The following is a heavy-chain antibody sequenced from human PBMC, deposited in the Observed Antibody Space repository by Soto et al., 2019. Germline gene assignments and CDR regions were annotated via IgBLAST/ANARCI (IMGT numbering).Heavy chain of an antibody. Sequence: GGSLRLSCAASGFTFSSYSMNWVRQAPGKGLEWVSSISSSSSYIYYADSVKGRFTISRDNAKNSLYLQMNSLRAVDTAVYYCARCATGFHFQHWGQGTMVTVSS. CDR1: GFTFSSYS. D-gene: IGHD2-15*01. V-gene: IGHV3-21*01. J-gene: IGHJ1*01. CDR3: ARCATGFHFQH. CDR2: ISSSSSYI.